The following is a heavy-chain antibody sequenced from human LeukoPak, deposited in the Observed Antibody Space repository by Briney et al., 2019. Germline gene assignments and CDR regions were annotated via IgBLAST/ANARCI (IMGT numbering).Heavy chain of an antibody. Sequence: SETLSLTCTVSGGSISTYYWNWIRQPPGKGLEWIGYVYYSGRTNYNPSLKSRVTMSVDTSKNQFSLKLSSVTAADTAVYYCARDSTAYGDYSSDYWGQGTLVTVSS. CDR1: GGSISTYY. CDR2: VYYSGRT. D-gene: IGHD4-17*01. J-gene: IGHJ4*02. V-gene: IGHV4-59*12. CDR3: ARDSTAYGDYSSDY.